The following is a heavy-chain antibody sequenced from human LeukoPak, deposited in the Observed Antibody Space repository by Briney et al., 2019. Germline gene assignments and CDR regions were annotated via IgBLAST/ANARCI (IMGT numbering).Heavy chain of an antibody. CDR2: IYYSGST. D-gene: IGHD3-10*01. CDR3: ARRGSGPNYYGMDV. J-gene: IGHJ6*02. Sequence: PSETLSLTCTVSGGSISSGDYYWSWIRQPPGKGLEWIGYIYYSGSTYYNPSLKSRVTISVDTSKNQFSLKLSSVTAADTAVYYCARRGSGPNYYGMDVWGQGTTVTVSS. V-gene: IGHV4-30-4*01. CDR1: GGSISSGDYY.